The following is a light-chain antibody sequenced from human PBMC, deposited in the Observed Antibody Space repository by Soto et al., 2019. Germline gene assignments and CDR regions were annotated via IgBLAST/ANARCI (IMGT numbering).Light chain of an antibody. J-gene: IGLJ1*01. V-gene: IGLV1-40*01. Sequence: QSVLTQPPSVSGAPGQRVTLSCTGSSSNIGAGYDEHWYQQLPGAAPKLLIYGDTNRPSGVPDRFSGSKSGTSASLAITGLQAEDEADYHCQTYDSSLSGYVFGAGTKLTVL. CDR2: GDT. CDR1: SSNIGAGYD. CDR3: QTYDSSLSGYV.